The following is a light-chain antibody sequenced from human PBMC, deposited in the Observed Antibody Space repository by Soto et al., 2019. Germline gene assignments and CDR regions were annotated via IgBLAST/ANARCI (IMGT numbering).Light chain of an antibody. CDR2: AAS. V-gene: IGKV3-20*01. Sequence: EIVLTQSPGTLSLSPGERATLSCRASQSIGSTYLAWYQQKPGQAPTLLIYAASSRTSGIPDRFSGSVAGTDFTLTISRVEPEDFAVYYCQHYHSSPPMHTFGQGTKLEIK. CDR3: QHYHSSPPMHT. J-gene: IGKJ2*01. CDR1: QSIGSTY.